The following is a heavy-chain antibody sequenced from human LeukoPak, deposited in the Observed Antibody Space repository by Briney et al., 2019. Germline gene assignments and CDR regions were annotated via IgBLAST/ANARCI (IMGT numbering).Heavy chain of an antibody. CDR1: GYRFISYW. CDR2: IYPGDSNT. V-gene: IGHV5-51*01. D-gene: IGHD2-15*01. Sequence: GESLKISCKSSGYRFISYWIGWVRQMPGKGPEWMGTIYPGDSNTRYSPSFQGQVTISVDKSIDTAYLQWSSLKASDSAIYHCARRGYCSGNSCYHYDSWGQGTLVTVSS. CDR3: ARRGYCSGNSCYHYDS. J-gene: IGHJ4*02.